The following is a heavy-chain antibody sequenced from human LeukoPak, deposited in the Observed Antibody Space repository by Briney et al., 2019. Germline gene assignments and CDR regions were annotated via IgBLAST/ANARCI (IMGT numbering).Heavy chain of an antibody. Sequence: PGGALRLSCAASGFTFSNAWMSWVRQAPGKGLEWVGRIKSKTDGGTTDYAAPVKGRFTISRDDSKNTLYLQMNSLKTEDTAVYYCTTETAYCGGDCYPEYYFDYWGQGTLVTVSS. D-gene: IGHD2-21*02. CDR2: IKSKTDGGTT. J-gene: IGHJ4*02. V-gene: IGHV3-15*01. CDR1: GFTFSNAW. CDR3: TTETAYCGGDCYPEYYFDY.